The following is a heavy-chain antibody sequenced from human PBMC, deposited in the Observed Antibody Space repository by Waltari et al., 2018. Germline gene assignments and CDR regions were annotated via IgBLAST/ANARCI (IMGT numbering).Heavy chain of an antibody. CDR3: ARASSEEYYYYGMDV. CDR2: INPNSGGT. D-gene: IGHD6-6*01. J-gene: IGHJ6*02. V-gene: IGHV1-2*02. CDR1: GYTFTGYY. Sequence: QVQLVQSGAEVKKPGASVKVSCKASGYTFTGYYMHWVRQAPGQGLEWMGWINPNSGGTNYAQKFQGRVTMTRDTSKNQFSLKRSSVTAADTAVYYCARASSEEYYYYGMDVWGQGTTVTVSS.